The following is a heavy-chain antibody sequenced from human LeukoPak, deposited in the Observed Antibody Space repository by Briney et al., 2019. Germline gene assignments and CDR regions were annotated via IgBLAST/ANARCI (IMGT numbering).Heavy chain of an antibody. V-gene: IGHV4-39*02. Sequence: SETLSLTCTVSGGSISSSSYYWGWIRQPPGKGLEWIGSMYHSGSTYYNPSLKSRVTISVDTSKNHFSLKLSSVTAADTAVYYCARRYYYVSGSYYNHFDPWGQGTLVTVSS. CDR2: MYHSGST. CDR3: ARRYYYVSGSYYNHFDP. D-gene: IGHD3-10*01. CDR1: GGSISSSSYY. J-gene: IGHJ5*02.